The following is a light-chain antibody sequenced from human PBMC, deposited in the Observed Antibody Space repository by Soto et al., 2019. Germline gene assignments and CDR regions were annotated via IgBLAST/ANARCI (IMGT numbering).Light chain of an antibody. CDR2: GAS. V-gene: IGKV3-15*01. CDR1: QSVSSN. J-gene: IGKJ5*01. Sequence: EIVMTQSPATLSLSPGERATLSCRASQSVSSNLAWYQQKPGQAPRLLIYGASTRATGIPARFSGSGSGTAFSLTISSRQSDDFAVYYCQQYHNWPPITFGQGTRLEIK. CDR3: QQYHNWPPIT.